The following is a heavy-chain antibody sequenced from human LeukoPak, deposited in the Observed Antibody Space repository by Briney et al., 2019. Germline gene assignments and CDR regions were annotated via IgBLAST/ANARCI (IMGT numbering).Heavy chain of an antibody. CDR3: ARAGIVSSGSYDAFDI. J-gene: IGHJ3*02. Sequence: EASVKVSCKASGYTFTGYYMHWVRQAPGQGLEWMGWINPNSGGTNYAQKFQGRVTMTRDTSISTAYKELSRLRSDDTAVYYCARAGIVSSGSYDAFDIWGQGTMVTVSS. D-gene: IGHD3-22*01. CDR2: INPNSGGT. CDR1: GYTFTGYY. V-gene: IGHV1-2*02.